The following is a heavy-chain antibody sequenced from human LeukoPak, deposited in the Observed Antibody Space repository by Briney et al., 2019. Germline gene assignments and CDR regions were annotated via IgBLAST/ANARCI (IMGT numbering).Heavy chain of an antibody. Sequence: ASVKVSCKASGYTFTDYYMHWVRQAPGQGPEWMGWLNPNNGATNFAQKFQGRVTMTRDTSISTTYMELSRLRSDDTAVYYCARDLGFCSGGSCGSMTTVTSYDYWGQGTLVTVSS. V-gene: IGHV1-2*02. J-gene: IGHJ4*02. CDR3: ARDLGFCSGGSCGSMTTVTSYDY. CDR2: LNPNNGAT. CDR1: GYTFTDYY. D-gene: IGHD2-15*01.